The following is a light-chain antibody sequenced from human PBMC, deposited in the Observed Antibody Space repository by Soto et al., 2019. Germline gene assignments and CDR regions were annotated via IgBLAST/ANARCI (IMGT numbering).Light chain of an antibody. CDR1: QSVSNNY. V-gene: IGKV3-20*01. Sequence: EIVLPQSPGTLSLSPGERATLSCRASQSVSNNYLAWYQQKPGQAPRLLIYGASSRATGIPDRFSGSGSGRDFTLTISGLEPEDFAVYYCQQYGSSPLISFGQGTRLEI. J-gene: IGKJ5*01. CDR2: GAS. CDR3: QQYGSSPLIS.